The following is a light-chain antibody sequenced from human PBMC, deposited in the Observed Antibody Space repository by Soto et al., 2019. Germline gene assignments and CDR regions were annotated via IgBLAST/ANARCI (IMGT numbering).Light chain of an antibody. J-gene: IGLJ2*01. CDR1: SGHSSYA. CDR3: QTWGTGFQF. Sequence: QSVLTQSPSASASLGASVKLTCTLSSGHSSYAIAWHQKQPGKGPRYLMDLNNDGSHSKGDGIPDRFSGSSSGAEHYLIISSLQSEDEADYYCQTWGTGFQFFGGGTKLTVL. V-gene: IGLV4-69*01. CDR2: LNNDGSH.